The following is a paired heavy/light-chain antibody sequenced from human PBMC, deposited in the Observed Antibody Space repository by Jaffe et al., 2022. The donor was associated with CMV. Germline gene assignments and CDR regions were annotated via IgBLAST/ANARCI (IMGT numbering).Light chain of an antibody. J-gene: IGLJ7*01. Sequence: SYVLTQPPSVSVAPGKTATITCGGDKIGSKSVHWYQQKPGQAPVLVIYFDTDRPSGVPERFSGANSGGTATLTISWVEAGDEADYYCQVWDSYSDQAVFGGGTQLTVL. CDR2: FDT. CDR3: QVWDSYSDQAV. CDR1: KIGSKS. V-gene: IGLV3-21*04.
Heavy chain of an antibody. CDR1: GFASDRYA. D-gene: IGHD6-13*01. V-gene: IGHV3-23*01. J-gene: IGHJ5*02. CDR2: TSGGGDYT. CDR3: AQDRRQQLVHFHGFS. Sequence: EGQLLESGGGLVQPGGSLRLSCVASGFASDRYALSWVRQAPGKGLEWVSGTSGGGDYTYYADSVKGRFTMSRDRSTNTLFLQMNNLKADDTAVYYCAQDRRQQLVHFHGFSWGQGTLVTVSS.